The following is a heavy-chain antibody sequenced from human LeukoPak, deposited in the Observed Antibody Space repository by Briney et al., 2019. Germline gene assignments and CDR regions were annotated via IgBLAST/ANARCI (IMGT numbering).Heavy chain of an antibody. CDR3: ARTYSYADFYDY. J-gene: IGHJ4*02. V-gene: IGHV4-4*07. CDR2: IYTSGST. CDR1: GGSISSYY. D-gene: IGHD5-18*01. Sequence: SETLSLTCTVSGGSISSYYWSWIRKPAGKGLEWIGRIYTSGSTNYNPSLKSPVTMSVDTSKNQFSLKLSSVTAADTAVYYCARTYSYADFYDYWGQGTLVTVSS.